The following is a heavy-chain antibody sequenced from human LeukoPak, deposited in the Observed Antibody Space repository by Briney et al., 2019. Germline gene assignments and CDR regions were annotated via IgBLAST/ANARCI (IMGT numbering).Heavy chain of an antibody. D-gene: IGHD5-12*01. J-gene: IGHJ5*02. CDR2: ISYDGSNK. CDR3: AREVEDVRWLRLYNWFDP. V-gene: IGHV3-30*04. Sequence: RSLRLSCAASGFTFSSYAMHWVRQAPGKGLEWVTVISYDGSNKYYADSVKGRFTISRDNSKNTLYLQMNSLRAEDTAVYYCAREVEDVRWLRLYNWFDPWGQGTLVTVSS. CDR1: GFTFSSYA.